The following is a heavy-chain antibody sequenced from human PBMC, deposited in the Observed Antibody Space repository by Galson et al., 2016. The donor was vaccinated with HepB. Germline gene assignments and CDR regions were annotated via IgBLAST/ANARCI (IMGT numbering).Heavy chain of an antibody. J-gene: IGHJ4*02. CDR3: ARDSRSGYFDY. CDR1: GYTFTSYY. CDR2: INPSGGST. D-gene: IGHD3-10*01. Sequence: SCKASGYTFTSYYMHWVRQAPGQGLEWMGIINPSGGSTSYAQKFQGRVTMTRDTSTSTVYMELSSLRSEDTAVYYCARDSRSGYFDYWGQGTLVTVSS. V-gene: IGHV1-46*01.